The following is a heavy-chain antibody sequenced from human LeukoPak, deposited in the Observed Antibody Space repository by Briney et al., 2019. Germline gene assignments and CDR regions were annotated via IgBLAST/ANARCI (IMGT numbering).Heavy chain of an antibody. CDR2: INHSGST. CDR3: ARGTPEWYGSGPAVY. V-gene: IGHV4-34*01. Sequence: SETLSLTCAVYGASFSGYYWSWIRQPPGKGLEWIGEINHSGSTNYNLSLESRLTISLDTSKNQVSLKLTSVTAADTAVYYCARGTPEWYGSGPAVYRGQGTLVTVSS. D-gene: IGHD3-10*01. J-gene: IGHJ4*02. CDR1: GASFSGYY.